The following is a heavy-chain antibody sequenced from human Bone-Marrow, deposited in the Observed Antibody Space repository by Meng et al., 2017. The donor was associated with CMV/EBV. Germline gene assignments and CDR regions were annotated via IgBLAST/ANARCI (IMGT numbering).Heavy chain of an antibody. Sequence: SETLSLTCAVYGGSFSGYYWSWIRQPPGKGLEWDGESNHSGSTNYNPSLKRRVNISVDTSKNQFSLKLSSVTAADTAVYYCALAAAGTAPDHWGQGTLVTVSS. D-gene: IGHD6-13*01. J-gene: IGHJ5*02. CDR2: SNHSGST. CDR3: ALAAAGTAPDH. CDR1: GGSFSGYY. V-gene: IGHV4-34*01.